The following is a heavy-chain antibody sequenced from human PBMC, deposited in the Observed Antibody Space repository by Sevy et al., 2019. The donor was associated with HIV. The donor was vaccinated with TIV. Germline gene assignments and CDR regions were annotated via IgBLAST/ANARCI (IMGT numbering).Heavy chain of an antibody. CDR3: VRAIAADGSF. J-gene: IGHJ4*02. D-gene: IGHD6-13*01. CDR2: IKQDGSVK. V-gene: IGHV3-7*04. Sequence: GGSLRLSCAASGFSLNSYWMSWVRQAPGKGLEWVANIKQDGSVKYYVDSVRGRFTISRNNARNLLYLQMNSLRAEDTALYYCVRAIAADGSFWGQGTLVTVSS. CDR1: GFSLNSYW.